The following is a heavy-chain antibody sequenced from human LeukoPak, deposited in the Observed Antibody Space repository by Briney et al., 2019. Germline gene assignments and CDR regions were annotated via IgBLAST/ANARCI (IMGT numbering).Heavy chain of an antibody. D-gene: IGHD2-2*01. CDR2: IYYSGDS. CDR3: ARHESIIMVPTAHAFDY. Sequence: PSETLSLTCTVSGGSISSSNYYWGWIRQPPGKGLEWIGTIYYSGDSYYNPSLKSRASISVNTSKNRFSLNVNSVTAADTAVYFCARHESIIMVPTAHAFDYWGQGALVTVSS. J-gene: IGHJ4*02. CDR1: GGSISSSNYY. V-gene: IGHV4-39*01.